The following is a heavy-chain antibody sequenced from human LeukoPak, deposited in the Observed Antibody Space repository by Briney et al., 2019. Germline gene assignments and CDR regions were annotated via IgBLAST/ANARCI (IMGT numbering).Heavy chain of an antibody. CDR3: ARERAVAAPRELNSDY. J-gene: IGHJ4*02. V-gene: IGHV4-34*01. D-gene: IGHD6-19*01. CDR2: INHSGST. CDR1: GGSFSGYY. Sequence: SETLSLTCAVYGGSFSGYYWSWIRQPPGKGLEWIGEINHSGSTNYNPSLKSRVTISVDTSKNQFSLKLSSVTAADTAVYYCARERAVAAPRELNSDYWGQGTLVTVSS.